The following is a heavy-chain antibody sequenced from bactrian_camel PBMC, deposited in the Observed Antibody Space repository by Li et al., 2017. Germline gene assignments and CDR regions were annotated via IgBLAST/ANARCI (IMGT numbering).Heavy chain of an antibody. Sequence: HVQLVESGGGSVQAGGSLRLSCAFSEDTYGSACMSWFRQAPGKKREGVAGVLRSGSVTYVADSVSGRFTISRDNAKNTLYLQMNSLNPEDTAMYFCAARWGIDCPPEKERYTYWAQGTQVTVS. CDR1: EDTYGSAC. D-gene: IGHD1*01. CDR3: AARWGIDCPPEKERYTY. V-gene: IGHV3S6*01. CDR2: VLRSGSVT. J-gene: IGHJ4*01.